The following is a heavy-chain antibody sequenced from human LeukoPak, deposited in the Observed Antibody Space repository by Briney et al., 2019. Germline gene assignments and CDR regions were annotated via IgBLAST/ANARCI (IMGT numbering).Heavy chain of an antibody. Sequence: GGSLRLSCAASGFTFGTYWMSWVRQAPGKGLEWMANIVGDGNEKFYVSSVKGRFTISRDNAKNSLYLQMNSLRAEDTAVYYCARNGKTYYYDSSEGPFDIWGQGTMVTVSS. D-gene: IGHD3-22*01. CDR3: ARNGKTYYYDSSEGPFDI. V-gene: IGHV3-7*01. CDR1: GFTFGTYW. J-gene: IGHJ3*02. CDR2: IVGDGNEK.